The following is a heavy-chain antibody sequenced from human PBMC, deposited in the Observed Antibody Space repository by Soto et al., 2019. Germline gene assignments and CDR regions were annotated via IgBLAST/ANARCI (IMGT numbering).Heavy chain of an antibody. D-gene: IGHD3-16*02. Sequence: EVQLVQSGAEVKKPGESLTISCKASGYSFTNYWIGWVRQLSGRGPEWMTIISPGVHDTRYNPSFQGQVTIAADKSTNVLYLHWSSLTASDSAMYYCVRSQGDLSYRGRDAFDVWGQGTSVTVTS. J-gene: IGHJ3*01. V-gene: IGHV5-51*01. CDR3: VRSQGDLSYRGRDAFDV. CDR2: ISPGVHDT. CDR1: GYSFTNYW.